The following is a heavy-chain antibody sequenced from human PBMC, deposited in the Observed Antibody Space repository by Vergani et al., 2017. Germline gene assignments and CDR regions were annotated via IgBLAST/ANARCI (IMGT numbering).Heavy chain of an antibody. CDR1: GYSISSGYY. D-gene: IGHD5-18*01. J-gene: IGHJ4*02. CDR2: IYHSGST. V-gene: IGHV4-38-2*01. CDR3: ARFQGIQLWHAFDY. Sequence: QVQLQESGPGLVKPSETLSLTCAVSGYSISSGYYWGWIRQPPGKGLEWIGSIYHSGSTYYNPSLKSRVTISVDTSKNQFSLKLSSVTAADTAVYYCARFQGIQLWHAFDYWGQGTLVTVSS.